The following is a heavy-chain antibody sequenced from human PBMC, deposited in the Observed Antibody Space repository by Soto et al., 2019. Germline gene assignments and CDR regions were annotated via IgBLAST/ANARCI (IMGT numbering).Heavy chain of an antibody. D-gene: IGHD1-26*01. CDR2: ISYSGST. V-gene: IGHV4-59*01. Sequence: ERMCGAGAMSGGSINNYFWNWIRQPPGKGLEWIGYISYSGSTSYNPSLQSLVTISSDTSKNQFSLQLSSVTAADTAVYYCARARQRDKGRGLDVWGQGTTVTVSS. CDR1: GGSINNYF. J-gene: IGHJ6*02. CDR3: ARARQRDKGRGLDV.